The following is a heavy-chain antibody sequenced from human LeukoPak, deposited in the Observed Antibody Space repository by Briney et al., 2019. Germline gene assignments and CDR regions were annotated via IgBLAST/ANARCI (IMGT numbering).Heavy chain of an antibody. CDR1: GYTFTSYD. Sequence: GASVKVSCKASGYTFTSYDINWLRQATGQGLEWMGWMNPNSGNTGYAQKFQGRVSTTRNTSISTAYMELSSLRSEDTAVYYCARGRMVAVAGPPDYWGQGTLVTVSS. CDR3: ARGRMVAVAGPPDY. J-gene: IGHJ4*02. V-gene: IGHV1-8*01. D-gene: IGHD6-19*01. CDR2: MNPNSGNT.